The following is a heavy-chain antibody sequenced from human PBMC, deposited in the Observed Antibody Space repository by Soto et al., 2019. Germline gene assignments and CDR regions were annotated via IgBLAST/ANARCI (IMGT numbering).Heavy chain of an antibody. CDR2: IFRSGTT. J-gene: IGHJ5*02. D-gene: IGHD4-17*01. CDR3: ASGGDYTWHT. CDR1: GGSVSGDSW. Sequence: QVRLQESGPGLVKPSGTLSLTCAVSGGSVSGDSWWSWVRQPPGKGLEWIGEIFRSGTTNYNPSLKSRITISIDKSKNQFSLKLTSVTAADTAVYYCASGGDYTWHTWGQGTLVTVSS. V-gene: IGHV4-4*02.